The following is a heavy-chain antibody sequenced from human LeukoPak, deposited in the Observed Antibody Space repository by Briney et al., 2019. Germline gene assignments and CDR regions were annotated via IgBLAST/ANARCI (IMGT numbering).Heavy chain of an antibody. J-gene: IGHJ5*02. V-gene: IGHV4-39*07. D-gene: IGHD4-11*01. CDR3: ARDKGQSYNDYHNWFDP. Sequence: PSQTLSLTCSVSGGSINSDNYYWSWIRQPPGKGLEWIGSIYYSGSTYYNPSLKGRVTISVDTSKNQFSLKLSSVTAADTAVYYCARDKGQSYNDYHNWFDPWGQGALVTVSS. CDR1: GGSINSDNYY. CDR2: IYYSGST.